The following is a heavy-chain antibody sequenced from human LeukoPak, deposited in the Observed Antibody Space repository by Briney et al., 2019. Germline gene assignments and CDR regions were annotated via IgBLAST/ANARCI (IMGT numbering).Heavy chain of an antibody. J-gene: IGHJ6*03. CDR2: IYYSGTT. CDR1: GGSISSHY. D-gene: IGHD3-9*01. Sequence: PSETLSLTCTVSGGSISSHYWNWIRQPPGKGLEWIGYIYYSGTTNYNPSLKSRVSMSVDTSKNQFSLKLSSVTAADTAVYYCARDLYYDILTGYRLGVYYYYMDVWGKGTTVTISS. V-gene: IGHV4-59*11. CDR3: ARDLYYDILTGYRLGVYYYYMDV.